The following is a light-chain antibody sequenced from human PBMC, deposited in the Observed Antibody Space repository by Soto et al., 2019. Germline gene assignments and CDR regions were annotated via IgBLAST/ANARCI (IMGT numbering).Light chain of an antibody. CDR2: GAF. Sequence: DILLTQSPATLSFSPGQRAPLSCRASPSVTNYLAWYQQKPGQPPRLLLYGAFNRAAGIPARFSGSGSGTDLTLTISSLEPEDSAVYYCQQRNIWPPVTFGQGTRLEIK. V-gene: IGKV3-11*01. CDR1: PSVTNY. J-gene: IGKJ5*01. CDR3: QQRNIWPPVT.